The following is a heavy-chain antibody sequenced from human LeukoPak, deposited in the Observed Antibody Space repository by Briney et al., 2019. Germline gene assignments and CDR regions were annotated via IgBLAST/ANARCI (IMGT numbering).Heavy chain of an antibody. D-gene: IGHD6-13*01. Sequence: SVKVSCKASGGTFSSYAISWVRQAPGQGLEWMGGIIPIFGTANYAQKFQGRVTITTDESTSTAYMELSSLRPEDTAVYYCARVSIAAAGTSFYYMDVWGKGTTVTVSS. CDR2: IIPIFGTA. CDR3: ARVSIAAAGTSFYYMDV. J-gene: IGHJ6*03. CDR1: GGTFSSYA. V-gene: IGHV1-69*05.